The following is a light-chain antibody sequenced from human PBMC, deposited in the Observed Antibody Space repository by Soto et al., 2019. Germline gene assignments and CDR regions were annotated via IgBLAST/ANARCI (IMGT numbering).Light chain of an antibody. CDR2: KVS. Sequence: VMLTQSPLSLPVTLGQPASISCRSSQSLVYRDGNTYLNWFQQRPGQSPRRLIYKVSDRDSGGPDRFSGGGSGTDFTLKNRRVEAEDVGVYYCMQGTHWPPYSFGQGTKLEIK. CDR3: MQGTHWPPYS. J-gene: IGKJ2*03. V-gene: IGKV2-30*01. CDR1: QSLVYRDGNTY.